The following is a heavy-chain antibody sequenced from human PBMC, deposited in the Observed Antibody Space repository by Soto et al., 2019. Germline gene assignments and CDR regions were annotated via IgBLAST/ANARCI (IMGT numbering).Heavy chain of an antibody. J-gene: IGHJ1*01. Sequence: QVQLVESGGGVVQPGTSLRLSCVGSGFTFRSYVIHWVRQAPGKGLEWVALTSYDGSGKYYGDSVRGRFTISRDNSRNTVDLQMDSLRLEDTALYYCARWGTTGGLDVWGQRTLVSVSS. CDR2: TSYDGSGK. V-gene: IGHV3-30*19. CDR3: ARWGTTGGLDV. CDR1: GFTFRSYV. D-gene: IGHD3-16*01.